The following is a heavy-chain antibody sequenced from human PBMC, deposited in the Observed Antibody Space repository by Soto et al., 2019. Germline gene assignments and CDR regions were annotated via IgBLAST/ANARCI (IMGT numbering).Heavy chain of an antibody. V-gene: IGHV4-31*03. CDR1: GGSISSGGYY. D-gene: IGHD2-2*01. Sequence: SETLSLTCTVSGGSISSGGYYWSWIRQHPGKGLEWIGYIYYSGSTYYNPSLKSRVTISVDTSKNQFSLKLSSVTAADTAVYYCASDTKEYCSSTSCSYYYMDVWGKGTTVTVSS. J-gene: IGHJ6*03. CDR2: IYYSGST. CDR3: ASDTKEYCSSTSCSYYYMDV.